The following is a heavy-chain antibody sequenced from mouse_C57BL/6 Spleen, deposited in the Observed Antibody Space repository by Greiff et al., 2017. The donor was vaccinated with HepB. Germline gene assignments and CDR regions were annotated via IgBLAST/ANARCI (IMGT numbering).Heavy chain of an antibody. CDR2: IRNKANGYTT. V-gene: IGHV7-3*01. D-gene: IGHD1-1*01. CDR1: GFTFTDYY. Sequence: EVMLVESGGGLVQPGGSLSLSCAASGFTFTDYYMSWVRQPPGKALEWLGFIRNKANGYTTEYSAFVKGRFTISRDNSQSVLYLQMNALRAEDSATYYGARYDCGSSYFDDWGQGTTLTVAS. J-gene: IGHJ2*01. CDR3: ARYDCGSSYFDD.